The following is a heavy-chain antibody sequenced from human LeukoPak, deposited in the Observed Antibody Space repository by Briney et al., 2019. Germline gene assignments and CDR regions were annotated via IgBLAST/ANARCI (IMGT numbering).Heavy chain of an antibody. J-gene: IGHJ4*02. CDR2: IYRAGTT. CDR3: ARVTDGDYPDY. Sequence: GGSLRLSCAASGFTVSTNYMSWVRPAPGKGLEWVSVIYRAGTTYYADSVKGRFTISRDNSKNTLYLQMNSLRADDTAVYYCARVTDGDYPDYWGQGTLVIVSS. D-gene: IGHD4-17*01. CDR1: GFTVSTNY. V-gene: IGHV3-66*01.